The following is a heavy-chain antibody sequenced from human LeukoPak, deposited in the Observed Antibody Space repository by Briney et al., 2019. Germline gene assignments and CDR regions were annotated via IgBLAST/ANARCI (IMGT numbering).Heavy chain of an antibody. J-gene: IGHJ4*02. D-gene: IGHD6-13*01. Sequence: ASVKVSCKASGYTFTGYYMHWVRQAPGQGLEWMGWINPNSGGTNYAQKFQGRVTMTRDTSISTAYMELSRLRSADTAVYYCARGDSSSWLIDYWGQGTLVTVSS. CDR1: GYTFTGYY. V-gene: IGHV1-2*02. CDR2: INPNSGGT. CDR3: ARGDSSSWLIDY.